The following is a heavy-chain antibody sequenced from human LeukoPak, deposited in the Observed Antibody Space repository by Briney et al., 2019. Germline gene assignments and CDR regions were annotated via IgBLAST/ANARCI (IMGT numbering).Heavy chain of an antibody. CDR2: ISSNGGST. D-gene: IGHD3-22*01. CDR3: ARNYYDSSGYLGYFQH. CDR1: GFTFSSYA. Sequence: GGSLRLSCAASGFTFSSYAMHWVRQAPGKGLEYVSAISSNGGSTYYANSVKGRFTISRDNSKNTLYLKMGSLRAEDMAVYYCARNYYDSSGYLGYFQHWGQGTLVTVSS. V-gene: IGHV3-64*01. J-gene: IGHJ1*01.